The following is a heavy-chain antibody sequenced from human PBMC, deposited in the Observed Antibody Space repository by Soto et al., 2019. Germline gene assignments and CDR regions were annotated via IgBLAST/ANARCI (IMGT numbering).Heavy chain of an antibody. Sequence: GGSLRLSCAASGFTFSSYDMHWVRQATGKGLEWVSAIGTAGDTYYPGSVKGRFTISRENAKNSLYLQMNSLRAEDTAVYYCARGMDYYDSSGYFWFDPWGQGTLVTVSS. CDR2: IGTAGDT. CDR1: GFTFSSYD. J-gene: IGHJ5*02. CDR3: ARGMDYYDSSGYFWFDP. D-gene: IGHD3-22*01. V-gene: IGHV3-13*01.